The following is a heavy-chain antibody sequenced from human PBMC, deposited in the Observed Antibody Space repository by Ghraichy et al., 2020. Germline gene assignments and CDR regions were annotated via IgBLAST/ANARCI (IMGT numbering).Heavy chain of an antibody. D-gene: IGHD2-2*01. J-gene: IGHJ4*02. CDR2: LTGSGGNT. CDR3: GRDIVVVPAVLGDY. CDR1: GFMFSSYA. Sequence: GGSLRLSCAASGFMFSSYAMNWVRQAPGKGLEWVSTLTGSGGNTYYADSVKGRFTISRDNSKNTLYLQMNSLRAEDTAVYYCGRDIVVVPAVLGDYWGQGTLVTVSS. V-gene: IGHV3-23*01.